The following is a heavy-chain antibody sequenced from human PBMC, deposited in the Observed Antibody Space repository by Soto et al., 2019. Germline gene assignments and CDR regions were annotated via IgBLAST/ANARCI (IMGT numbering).Heavy chain of an antibody. V-gene: IGHV3-23*01. Sequence: SGGSLRLSCAASGFTFSSYAMSWVRQAPGKGLEWVSAISGSGGSTYYADSVKGRFTISRDNSKNTLYLQMNSLRAEDTAVYYCAKDEGDYDFWSGYYTYYYYYGMDVWGQGTTVTVSS. CDR2: ISGSGGST. D-gene: IGHD3-3*01. CDR3: AKDEGDYDFWSGYYTYYYYYGMDV. CDR1: GFTFSSYA. J-gene: IGHJ6*02.